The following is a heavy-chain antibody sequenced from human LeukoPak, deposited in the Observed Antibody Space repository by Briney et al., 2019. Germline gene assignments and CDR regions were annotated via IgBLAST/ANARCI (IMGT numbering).Heavy chain of an antibody. V-gene: IGHV4-30-4*01. CDR2: IYYSGST. Sequence: SETLSLTCTVSGGSISSGDYYWSRIRQPPGKGLEWIGYIYYSGSTYYNPSLKSRVTISVDTSKNQFSLKLSSVTAADTAVYYCARDLRSYGDYDGVAFDIWGQGTMVTVSS. CDR3: ARDLRSYGDYDGVAFDI. CDR1: GGSISSGDYY. D-gene: IGHD4-17*01. J-gene: IGHJ3*02.